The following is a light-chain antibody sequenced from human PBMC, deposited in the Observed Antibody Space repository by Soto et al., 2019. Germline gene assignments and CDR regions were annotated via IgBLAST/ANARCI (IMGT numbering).Light chain of an antibody. Sequence: EIVMTQSPVTLSVSPGERATLSCRASQSVSSKLAWYQQKPGQAPRLLIYGASSRATGIPDRFSGSGSGTDFTLTISRLEPEDFAVYYCQQYGSSPGGTFGQGTKVDIK. CDR3: QQYGSSPGGT. V-gene: IGKV3-20*01. CDR2: GAS. CDR1: QSVSSK. J-gene: IGKJ1*01.